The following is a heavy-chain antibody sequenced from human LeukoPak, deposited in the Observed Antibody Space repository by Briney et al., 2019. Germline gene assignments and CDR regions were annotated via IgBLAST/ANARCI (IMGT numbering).Heavy chain of an antibody. CDR3: ARVVLSGAYQIDF. Sequence: GGSLGLSCAASGFTFSTYWMHWVRQAPGTGLVWVSRINGDGSTTTYADSVKGRFTISRDNAKSTLYLQVNSLRVEDAAVYYCARVVLSGAYQIDFWGQGTLVTVSS. CDR2: INGDGSTT. V-gene: IGHV3-74*01. CDR1: GFTFSTYW. D-gene: IGHD2/OR15-2a*01. J-gene: IGHJ4*02.